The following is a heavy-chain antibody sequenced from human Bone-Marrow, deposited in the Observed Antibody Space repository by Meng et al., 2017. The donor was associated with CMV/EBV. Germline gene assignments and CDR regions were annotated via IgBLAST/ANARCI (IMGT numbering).Heavy chain of an antibody. D-gene: IGHD3-3*01. J-gene: IGHJ4*02. CDR1: GFTFSSYA. V-gene: IGHV3-23*01. CDR2: ISGSGGST. CDR3: ARGSKAFGVVIIGYFDY. Sequence: GGSLRLSCAASGFTFSSYAMSWVRQAPGKGLEWVSAISGSGGSTYYADSVKGRFTISRDNSKNTLYLQMNSLRAEDTAVYYCARGSKAFGVVIIGYFDYWGQGTLVTVSS.